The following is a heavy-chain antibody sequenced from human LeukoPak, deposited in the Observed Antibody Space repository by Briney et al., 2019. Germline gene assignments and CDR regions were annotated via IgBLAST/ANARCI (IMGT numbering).Heavy chain of an antibody. CDR3: ARVRYCSSTSCYQRPYNWFDP. J-gene: IGHJ5*02. Sequence: PRASVKVSCKASGYTFTGYYMQWVRQAPGQGLEWMGWINPNSGGTNYAQKFQGRVTMTRDTSISTAYMELSRLRSDDTAVYYCARVRYCSSTSCYQRPYNWFDPWGQGTLVTVSS. CDR1: GYTFTGYY. D-gene: IGHD2-2*01. V-gene: IGHV1-2*02. CDR2: INPNSGGT.